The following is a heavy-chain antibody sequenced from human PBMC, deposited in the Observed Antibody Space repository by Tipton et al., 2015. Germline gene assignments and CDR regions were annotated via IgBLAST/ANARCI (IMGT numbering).Heavy chain of an antibody. Sequence: GLVKPSETLSLTCTVSNDSIDSYYWSWIRQPPGKGLEWIGYIYYSGSATYNPSLKSRVTISVDTFKNQFSLKPTSVTAADTAVYYCARTLEWQAARFDPWGQGTLVTVSS. CDR3: ARTLEWQAARFDP. CDR2: IYYSGSA. CDR1: NDSIDSYY. J-gene: IGHJ5*02. V-gene: IGHV4-59*01. D-gene: IGHD3-3*01.